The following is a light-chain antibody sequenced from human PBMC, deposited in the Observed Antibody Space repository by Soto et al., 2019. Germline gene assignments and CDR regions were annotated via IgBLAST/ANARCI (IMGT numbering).Light chain of an antibody. J-gene: IGLJ1*01. CDR1: SSNIGNNY. Sequence: QSVLTQPPSVSAAPGQKVTISCSGSSSNIGNNYVSWYQQLPGTAPKLLIYENNKRPSGIPDRCSGSKSGTSATLVITGRQTGDEADYYCGTWDSSLSAEVFGTGTQLTVL. CDR3: GTWDSSLSAEV. V-gene: IGLV1-51*02. CDR2: ENN.